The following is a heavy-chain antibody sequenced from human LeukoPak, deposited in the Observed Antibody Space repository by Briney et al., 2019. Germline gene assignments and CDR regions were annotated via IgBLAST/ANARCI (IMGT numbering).Heavy chain of an antibody. Sequence: GGSLRLSCAASGFTFDDYAMHWVRQAPGKGLEWVSGISWNSGSIGYADSVKGRFTISRDNAKNSLYLQMNSLRAEDTAVYYCARDVRFDYWGQGTLVTVSS. CDR2: ISWNSGSI. CDR1: GFTFDDYA. CDR3: ARDVRFDY. V-gene: IGHV3-9*01. J-gene: IGHJ4*02.